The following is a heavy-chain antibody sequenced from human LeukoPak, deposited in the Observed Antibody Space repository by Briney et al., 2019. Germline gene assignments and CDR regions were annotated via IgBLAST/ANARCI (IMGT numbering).Heavy chain of an antibody. Sequence: GGSLRLSCAASGFTFHDYGMTWVRQSPGKGLEWVSGVNWNGDRTGYAVSVKGRFTISRDNAKKSLYLQMNSLKAEDTALYYCARRDYYGSGSPDFWGQGTLVTVSS. V-gene: IGHV3-20*04. CDR1: GFTFHDYG. CDR2: VNWNGDRT. CDR3: ARRDYYGSGSPDF. D-gene: IGHD3-10*01. J-gene: IGHJ4*02.